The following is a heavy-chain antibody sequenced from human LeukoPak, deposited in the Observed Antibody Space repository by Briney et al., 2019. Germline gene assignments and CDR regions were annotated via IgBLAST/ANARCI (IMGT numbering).Heavy chain of an antibody. CDR3: AREITYYDILTGYFPGYGMDV. D-gene: IGHD3-9*01. V-gene: IGHV3-21*01. CDR1: GFTFSSYS. CDR2: ISSSSSYI. Sequence: GGSLRLSCAASGFTFSSYSMNWVRQAPGKGLGWVSSISSSSSYIYYADSVKGRFTISRDNAKNSLYLQMNSLRAEDTAVYYCAREITYYDILTGYFPGYGMDVWGQGTTVTVSS. J-gene: IGHJ6*02.